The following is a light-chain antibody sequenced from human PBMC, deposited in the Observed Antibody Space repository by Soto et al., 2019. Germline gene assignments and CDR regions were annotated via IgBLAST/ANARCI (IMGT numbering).Light chain of an antibody. CDR2: GAS. CDR1: QSVSSN. V-gene: IGKV3-20*01. J-gene: IGKJ1*01. Sequence: EIVMTQSPATLSVSPGERATLSCRASQSVSSNLAWYQQKPGQAPRLLIYGASSRATGIPDRFSGSGSGTDFTLTISRLEPEDFAVYYCQQYGSSPPTFGQGTTVDIK. CDR3: QQYGSSPPT.